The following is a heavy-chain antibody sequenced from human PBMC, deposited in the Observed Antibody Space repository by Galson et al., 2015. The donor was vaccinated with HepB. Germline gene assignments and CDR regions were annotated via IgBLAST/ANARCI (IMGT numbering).Heavy chain of an antibody. CDR1: GFSLSTSGMC. J-gene: IGHJ6*02. D-gene: IGHD3-22*01. CDR3: ARSQYYYDSSGYYLVNYYGMDV. Sequence: PALVKPTQTLTLTCTFSGFSLSTSGMCVSWIRQPPGKALEWLALIDWDDDKYYSTSLKTRLTISKDTSKNQVVLTMTNMDPVDTATYYCARSQYYYDSSGYYLVNYYGMDVWGQGTTVTVSS. V-gene: IGHV2-70*01. CDR2: IDWDDDK.